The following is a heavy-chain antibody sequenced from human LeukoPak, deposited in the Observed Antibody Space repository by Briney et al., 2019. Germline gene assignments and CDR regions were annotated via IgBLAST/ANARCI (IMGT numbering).Heavy chain of an antibody. J-gene: IGHJ4*02. CDR1: GFTFSSYW. CDR3: ARGIAATN. CDR2: INGDGSST. Sequence: GGSLRLSCAASGFTFSSYWMHWVRQAPGKGLVWVSRINGDGSSTSYADSVKGRFTISRDNAKNTLYLQMNSLRAEDTAVYYCARGIAATNWGQGTLVTVSS. D-gene: IGHD6-13*01. V-gene: IGHV3-74*01.